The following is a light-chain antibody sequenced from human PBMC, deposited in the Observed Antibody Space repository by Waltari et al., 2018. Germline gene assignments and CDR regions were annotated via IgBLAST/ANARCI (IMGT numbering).Light chain of an antibody. CDR3: AAWDVNLNGFL. CDR2: SND. V-gene: IGLV1-44*01. J-gene: IGLJ3*02. Sequence: YKQLPRTAPKLPIHSNDQRPSGVPDRFSGSMSGTSASLAVRGLQSEDEAYYYCAAWDVNLNGFLFCGGTKLTVL.